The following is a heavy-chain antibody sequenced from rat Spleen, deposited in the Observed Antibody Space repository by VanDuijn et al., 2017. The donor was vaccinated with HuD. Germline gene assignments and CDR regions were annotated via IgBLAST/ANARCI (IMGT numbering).Heavy chain of an antibody. CDR2: MSYSGST. V-gene: IGHV3-1*01. D-gene: IGHD2-2*01. CDR3: ARAGYLRDWYFDF. Sequence: EVQLQESGPGLVRPSQSLSLTCSVTGYSITSNYWGWIRKFPGNKMEWIGHMSYSGSTSYNPSLKSRISITRDTSKNQFFLQLNSVTTEDTATYYCARAGYLRDWYFDFWGPGTMVTVSS. CDR1: GYSITSNY. J-gene: IGHJ1*01.